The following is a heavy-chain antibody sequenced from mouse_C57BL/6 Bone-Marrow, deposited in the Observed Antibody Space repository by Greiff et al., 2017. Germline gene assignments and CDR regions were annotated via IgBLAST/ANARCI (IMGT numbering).Heavy chain of an antibody. CDR3: SRDYGISYDWYFDV. CDR2: LTPNNGGT. D-gene: IGHD1-1*01. CDR1: GYTFTDYN. Sequence: VQLQQSGPELVKPGASVKIPCKASGYTFTDYNMDWVKQSNGKSLAWLGDLTPNNGGTNYNQKFKGKATLTVDKSSSTAYLDTRSLTSEDTAFYYCSRDYGISYDWYFDVWGTGTTVTVSS. V-gene: IGHV1-18*01. J-gene: IGHJ1*03.